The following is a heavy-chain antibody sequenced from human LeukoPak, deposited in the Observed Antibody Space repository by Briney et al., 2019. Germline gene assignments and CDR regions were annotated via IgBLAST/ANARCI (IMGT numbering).Heavy chain of an antibody. Sequence: ESGPALVKPTQTLTLTCTFSGFSLTTPGLGVGWIRQPPGKALEWLALIYWDDDQRSSPSLKSRLTITKDTSKNQVFFTMTNMDPADTATYYCARMAALADVYYYYGMDVWGKGTTVTVSS. CDR1: GFSLTTPGLG. D-gene: IGHD5-24*01. CDR2: IYWDDDQ. J-gene: IGHJ6*04. V-gene: IGHV2-5*02. CDR3: ARMAALADVYYYYGMDV.